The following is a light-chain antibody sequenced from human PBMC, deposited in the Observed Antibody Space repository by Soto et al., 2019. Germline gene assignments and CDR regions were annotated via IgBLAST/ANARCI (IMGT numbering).Light chain of an antibody. J-gene: IGLJ3*02. V-gene: IGLV8-61*01. Sequence: AVVTQEPSFSVSPGGTVTLTCGLSSGSVSSSYYPSWHQQTPGQAPRTLIYSTNIRSSGVPDRFAGSILGNKAALTITGAQSDDESDYYCGLYVGSGIWVLGGGTKVTVL. CDR1: SGSVSSSYY. CDR3: GLYVGSGIWV. CDR2: STN.